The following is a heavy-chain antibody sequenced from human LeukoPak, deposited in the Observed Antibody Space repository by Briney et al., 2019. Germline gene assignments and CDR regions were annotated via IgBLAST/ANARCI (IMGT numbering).Heavy chain of an antibody. D-gene: IGHD6-19*01. Sequence: GGSLRLSCAASGFTFDDYGMSWVRHAPGKGLEWVSGINWNGGSTGYADSVKGRFTISRDNAKNSLYLQMNSLRAEDTALYYCARDSDSSGWSPFDYWGQGTLVTVSS. CDR3: ARDSDSSGWSPFDY. J-gene: IGHJ4*02. CDR1: GFTFDDYG. CDR2: INWNGGST. V-gene: IGHV3-20*04.